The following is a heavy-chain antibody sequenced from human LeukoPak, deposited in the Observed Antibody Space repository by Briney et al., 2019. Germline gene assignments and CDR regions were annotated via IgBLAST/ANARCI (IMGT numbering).Heavy chain of an antibody. CDR2: IKQDGNEK. D-gene: IGHD6-25*01. CDR3: ARGLRGDHFDF. J-gene: IGHJ4*02. CDR1: GFTFSNYW. Sequence: GGSLRLSCAASGFTFSNYWMTWVRQAPGKGLEWVANIKQDGNEKYYVDSVKGRFTISRDSAESSLYLQVNSLRAEDTAAYYCARGLRGDHFDFWGQGTLVTVSS. V-gene: IGHV3-7*05.